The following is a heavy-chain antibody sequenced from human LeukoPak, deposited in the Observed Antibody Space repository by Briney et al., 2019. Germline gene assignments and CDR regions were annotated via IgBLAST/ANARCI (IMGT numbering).Heavy chain of an antibody. CDR2: IYSSGNT. CDR1: GGSISGYY. J-gene: IGHJ4*02. V-gene: IGHV4-4*07. Sequence: SETLSLTCIVSGGSISGYYWGWIRQPAGKRLEWIGRIYSSGNTNYNPSLKSRVTMSVDTSKNQFSLNLSSVTAADTAVYYCARGPRSSDWYSIDYWGQGTLVTVSS. D-gene: IGHD6-19*01. CDR3: ARGPRSSDWYSIDY.